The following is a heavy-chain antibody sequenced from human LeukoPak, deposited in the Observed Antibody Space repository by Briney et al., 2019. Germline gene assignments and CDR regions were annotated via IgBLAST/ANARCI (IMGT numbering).Heavy chain of an antibody. J-gene: IGHJ4*02. CDR2: IHPGDSDT. Sequence: GESLKISCKGSGYSFSTYCIAWVRQMPGKGLEWMGIIHPGDSDTRYSPSFQGLVTISADKSISTAYLQWSSLKASDTAMYYCARLYGSGSFYTHFDNWGQGTLVTVSS. V-gene: IGHV5-51*01. CDR1: GYSFSTYC. D-gene: IGHD3-10*01. CDR3: ARLYGSGSFYTHFDN.